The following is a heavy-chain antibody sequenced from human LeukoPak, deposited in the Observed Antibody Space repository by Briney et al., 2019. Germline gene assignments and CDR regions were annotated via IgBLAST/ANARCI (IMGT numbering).Heavy chain of an antibody. Sequence: GGSLRLSCAASGFTFSSYGMHWVRQAPGKGLEWVAVIWYDGSNKYYADSVKGRFTISRDNSKNTLYLQMNSLRAEDTAVYYCAKSGGPDNPYNYYYYMDVWGKGTTVTVSS. CDR2: IWYDGSNK. J-gene: IGHJ6*03. D-gene: IGHD1-14*01. CDR3: AKSGGPDNPYNYYYYMDV. CDR1: GFTFSSYG. V-gene: IGHV3-33*06.